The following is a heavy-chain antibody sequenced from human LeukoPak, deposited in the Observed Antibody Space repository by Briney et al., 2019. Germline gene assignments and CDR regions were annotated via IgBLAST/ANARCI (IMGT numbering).Heavy chain of an antibody. Sequence: GGSLRLSCAASGFTVSSNYMSWVRQAPGKGLEWVSVIYSGGSTYYTDSVKGRFTISRDNSKNTLYLQMNSLRAEDTTVYYCARPRIAVAGDGAFDIWGQGAMVTVSS. CDR1: GFTVSSNY. V-gene: IGHV3-53*01. CDR2: IYSGGST. D-gene: IGHD6-19*01. CDR3: ARPRIAVAGDGAFDI. J-gene: IGHJ3*02.